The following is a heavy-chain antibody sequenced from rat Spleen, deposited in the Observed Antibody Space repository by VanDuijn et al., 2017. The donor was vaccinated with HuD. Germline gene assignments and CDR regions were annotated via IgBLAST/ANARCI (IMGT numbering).Heavy chain of an antibody. CDR1: GFTLSNYG. D-gene: IGHD1-1*01. CDR3: TTDYSGDWYFDF. J-gene: IGHJ1*01. V-gene: IGHV5-19*01. Sequence: EVHLVESGGGLVQPGRSLKLSCAASGFTLSNYGMHWIRQAPRRGLEWVASISTSGGITDYRDSVKGRFAISTDNAESTLYLQMDSLRSEDTATYYCTTDYSGDWYFDFWGPGTMVTVSS. CDR2: ISTSGGIT.